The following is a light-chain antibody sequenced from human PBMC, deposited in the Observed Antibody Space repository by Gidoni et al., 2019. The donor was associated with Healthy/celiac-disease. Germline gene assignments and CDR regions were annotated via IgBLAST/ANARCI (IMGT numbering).Light chain of an antibody. Sequence: DIQMTQSPSSLSASVGDSVTITCRASQGISNYLAWYQQKPGKVPTLLIYAASTLQSGVPSRFSGSGSGTDFTLTISSLQPEDVATYYCQKYNSAPRTFXQXTKVEIK. CDR1: QGISNY. J-gene: IGKJ1*01. CDR2: AAS. CDR3: QKYNSAPRT. V-gene: IGKV1-27*01.